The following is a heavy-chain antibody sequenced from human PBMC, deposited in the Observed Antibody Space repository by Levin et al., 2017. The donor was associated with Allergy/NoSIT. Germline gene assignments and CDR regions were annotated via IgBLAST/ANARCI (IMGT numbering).Heavy chain of an antibody. Sequence: SETLSLTCTVSGGSISSYYWSWIRQPPGKGLEWIGYIYYSGSTNYNPSLKSRVTISVDTSKNQFSLKLSSVTAADTAVYYCAREDYGTHDYWGQGTLVTVSS. D-gene: IGHD4-17*01. V-gene: IGHV4-59*01. CDR3: AREDYGTHDY. J-gene: IGHJ4*02. CDR1: GGSISSYY. CDR2: IYYSGST.